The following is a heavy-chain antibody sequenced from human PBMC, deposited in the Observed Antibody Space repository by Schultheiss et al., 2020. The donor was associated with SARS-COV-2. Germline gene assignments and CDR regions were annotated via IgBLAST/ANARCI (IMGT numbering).Heavy chain of an antibody. D-gene: IGHD4-11*01. CDR3: AKSPVSNSRYSGYFDY. CDR2: ISGSGGST. Sequence: GESLKISCAASGFTFSSYWMHWVRQAPGKGLEWVSAISGSGGSTYYADSVKGRFTISRDNSKNTLYLQMNSLRAEDTAVYYCAKSPVSNSRYSGYFDYWGQGTLVTVSS. CDR1: GFTFSSYW. V-gene: IGHV3-23*01. J-gene: IGHJ4*02.